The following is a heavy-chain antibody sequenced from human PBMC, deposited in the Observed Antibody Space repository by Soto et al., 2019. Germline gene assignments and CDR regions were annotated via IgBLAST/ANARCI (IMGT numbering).Heavy chain of an antibody. J-gene: IGHJ4*02. CDR2: IYYSGST. V-gene: IGHV4-31*03. CDR3: ARGYSSSPHFDY. Sequence: SETLSLTCTVSGGSISSGGYYWSWIRQHPGKGLEWIGYIYYSGSTYYNPSLKSRVTISVDTSKNQFSLKLSSVTAADTAVYYCARGYSSSPHFDYWGQGTLVTVSS. D-gene: IGHD6-6*01. CDR1: GGSISSGGYY.